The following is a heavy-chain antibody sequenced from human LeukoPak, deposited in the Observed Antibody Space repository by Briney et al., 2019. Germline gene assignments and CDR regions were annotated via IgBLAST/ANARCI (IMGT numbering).Heavy chain of an antibody. J-gene: IGHJ3*02. CDR3: ARVGAADAFDI. D-gene: IGHD3-10*01. Sequence: ASVKVSCKASGYTFTSYGISWVRQAPGQGLEWMGWISAYDGNTNYAQKLQGRVTMTRDTSTSTVYMELSSPRSEDTAVYYCARVGAADAFDIWGQGTMVTVSS. V-gene: IGHV1-18*01. CDR1: GYTFTSYG. CDR2: ISAYDGNT.